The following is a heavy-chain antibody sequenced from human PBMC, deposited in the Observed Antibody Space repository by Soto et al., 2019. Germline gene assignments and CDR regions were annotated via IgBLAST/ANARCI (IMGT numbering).Heavy chain of an antibody. D-gene: IGHD2-2*01. CDR3: AREREDIVVVPPRCGMDV. V-gene: IGHV4-4*02. CDR2: IYHSGST. J-gene: IGHJ6*02. Sequence: QVQLQESGPGLVKPSGTLSLTCAVSGGSISSSNWWSWVRQPPGKGLEWIGEIYHSGSTNYNPSLKSRVTISVDKSKTQFSLKLSSVSAADTAVYYCAREREDIVVVPPRCGMDVWGQGTTVTVSS. CDR1: GGSISSSNW.